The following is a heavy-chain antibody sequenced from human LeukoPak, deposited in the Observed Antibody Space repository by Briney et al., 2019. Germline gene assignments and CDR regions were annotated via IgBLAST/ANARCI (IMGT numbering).Heavy chain of an antibody. CDR1: GFTFSDYY. J-gene: IGHJ6*02. CDR2: ISSSGSTI. V-gene: IGHV3-11*04. CDR3: AKDLPRGSGYGMDV. D-gene: IGHD5-12*01. Sequence: RSGGSLRLSCAASGFTFSDYYMSWLRQAPGKGLEWVSYISSSGSTIYYADSVKGRFTISRDNAKNSLYLQMNSLRAEDTAVYYCAKDLPRGSGYGMDVWGQGTTVTVSS.